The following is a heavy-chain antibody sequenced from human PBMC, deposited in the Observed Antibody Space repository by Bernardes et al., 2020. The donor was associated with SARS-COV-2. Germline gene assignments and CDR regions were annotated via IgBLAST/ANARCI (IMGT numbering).Heavy chain of an antibody. CDR1: GFTFSNYW. D-gene: IGHD4-17*01. CDR2: INSDGSGT. V-gene: IGHV3-74*01. J-gene: IGHJ4*02. CDR3: TRHGAAHDYGGQGLDY. Sequence: GGSLRLSCAASGFTFSNYWMHWVRQVPGKGLVWVSFINSDGSGTSYADSVKGRFTISRDNAKNTLYLQMNRLRVEDTAVYYCTRHGAAHDYGGQGLDYWGPGTRVTVSS.